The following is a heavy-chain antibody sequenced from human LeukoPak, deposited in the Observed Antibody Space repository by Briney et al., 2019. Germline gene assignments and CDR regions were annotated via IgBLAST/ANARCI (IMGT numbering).Heavy chain of an antibody. J-gene: IGHJ4*02. CDR1: GYTFTGYY. CDR2: INPNSGGT. D-gene: IGHD5-18*01. V-gene: IGHV1-2*04. Sequence: ASVKVSCKASGYTFTGYYMHWVRQAPGQGLEWMGWINPNSGGTNYAQKFQGWVTMTRDTSISTAYMELSRLRSDDTAVYYCARDLGSGVDTVMVTWGQGTLVTVSS. CDR3: ARDLGSGVDTVMVT.